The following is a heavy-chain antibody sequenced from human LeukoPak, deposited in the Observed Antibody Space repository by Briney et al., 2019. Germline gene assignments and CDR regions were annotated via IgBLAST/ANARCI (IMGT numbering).Heavy chain of an antibody. Sequence: SETLSLTCTVSGGSISSYYWSWIRQPPGKGLEWIGYIYYSGSTNYNPSLKSRVTISVDTSKNQFSLKLSSVTAADTAVYYCARFYYYDSSGYYPRYFDHWGPGTLITVSS. CDR1: GGSISSYY. D-gene: IGHD3-22*01. V-gene: IGHV4-59*01. CDR2: IYYSGST. J-gene: IGHJ4*02. CDR3: ARFYYYDSSGYYPRYFDH.